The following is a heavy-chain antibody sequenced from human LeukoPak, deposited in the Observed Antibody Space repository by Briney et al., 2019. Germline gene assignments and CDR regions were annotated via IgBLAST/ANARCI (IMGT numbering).Heavy chain of an antibody. CDR2: IYFSGTT. Sequence: SQTLSLTCTVSGGSISSGGYYWSWIRQHPGKGLEWIGYIYFSGTTYYNPSLERRVTISVDTSQNRFSLKLSSVTAADTAVYYCARYDSSAIKGNFDYWGQGTLVTVSS. V-gene: IGHV4-31*03. J-gene: IGHJ4*02. CDR3: ARYDSSAIKGNFDY. CDR1: GGSISSGGYY. D-gene: IGHD3-22*01.